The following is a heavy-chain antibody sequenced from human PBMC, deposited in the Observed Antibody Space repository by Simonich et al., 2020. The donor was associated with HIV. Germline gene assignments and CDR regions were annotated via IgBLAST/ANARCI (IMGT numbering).Heavy chain of an antibody. CDR2: INHSGIT. J-gene: IGHJ4*02. CDR3: ARRDRELILYFDY. V-gene: IGHV4-34*01. Sequence: QVQLQQWGAGLLKPSETLSLTCAVYGGSFSCYYWSWIRPPPGKGLEWIGEINHSGITNYKSSLNSRATISVDKSKNQFSLKLSSVTAADTAIYYCARRDRELILYFDYWGQGNLVTVSS. D-gene: IGHD3-3*01. CDR1: GGSFSCYY.